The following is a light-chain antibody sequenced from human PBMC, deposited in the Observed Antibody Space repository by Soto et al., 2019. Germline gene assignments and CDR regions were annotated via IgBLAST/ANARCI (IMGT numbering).Light chain of an antibody. CDR1: SSDVGGYNY. J-gene: IGLJ2*01. Sequence: QSVLTQPASVSGSPGQSITISCTGTSSDVGGYNYVSWYQQHPGKAPKLMIYDVSIRPSGVSNRFSGSKSGNTASLTISGLQAEDEADYYCSSYTGSSTLAFGGGTKLTVL. V-gene: IGLV2-14*01. CDR2: DVS. CDR3: SSYTGSSTLA.